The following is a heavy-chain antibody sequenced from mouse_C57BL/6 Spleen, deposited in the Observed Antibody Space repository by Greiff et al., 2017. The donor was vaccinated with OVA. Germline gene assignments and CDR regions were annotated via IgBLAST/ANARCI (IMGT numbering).Heavy chain of an antibody. CDR1: GYAFSSSW. D-gene: IGHD2-5*01. CDR2: IYPGDGDT. CDR3: ARSYSNFPYAMDY. V-gene: IGHV1-82*01. J-gene: IGHJ4*01. Sequence: QVQLQQSGPELVKPGASVKISCKASGYAFSSSWMNWVKQRPGKGLEWIGRIYPGDGDTNYNGKFKGKATLTADKSSSTAYMQLSSLTSEDSAVYICARSYSNFPYAMDYWGQGTSVTVSS.